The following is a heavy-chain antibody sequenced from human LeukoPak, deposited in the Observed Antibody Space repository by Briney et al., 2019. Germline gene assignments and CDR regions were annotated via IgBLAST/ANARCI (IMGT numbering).Heavy chain of an antibody. CDR1: GGSFSGYY. Sequence: SETLSLTCAVYGGSFSGYYWSWIRQPPGKGLEWIGEINHSGSTNYNPSLKSRVTISVDTSKTQFSLKLSSVTVADTAVYYCARGLLSQLPYYWGQGTLVTVSS. D-gene: IGHD2-2*01. J-gene: IGHJ4*02. V-gene: IGHV4-34*01. CDR2: INHSGST. CDR3: ARGLLSQLPYY.